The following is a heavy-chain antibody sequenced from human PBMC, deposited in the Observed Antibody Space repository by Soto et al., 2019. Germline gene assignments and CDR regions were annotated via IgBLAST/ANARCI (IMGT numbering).Heavy chain of an antibody. CDR1: GYTFTGYY. V-gene: IGHV1-2*04. CDR2: INPNSGGT. Sequence: GASVKVSCKASGYTFTGYYMHWVRQAPGQGLEWMGWINPNSGGTNYAQKFQGWVTMTRDTSISTAYMELSRLRSDDTAVYYCARDTRYYYDSSGYYYLDYWGQGTLVTVSS. J-gene: IGHJ4*02. CDR3: ARDTRYYYDSSGYYYLDY. D-gene: IGHD3-22*01.